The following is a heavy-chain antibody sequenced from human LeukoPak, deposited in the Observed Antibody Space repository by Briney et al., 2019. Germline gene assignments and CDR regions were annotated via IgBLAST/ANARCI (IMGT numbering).Heavy chain of an antibody. D-gene: IGHD3-22*01. V-gene: IGHV4-38-2*02. Sequence: SETLSLTCTVSGYSISSGYYWGWIRQPPGKGLEWIGSIYHSGSTYYNPSLKSRVTISVDTSKNQLSLKLSSVTAADTAVYYCARERRSYYDSSGYYDYYYYYMDVWGKGTTVTVSS. CDR2: IYHSGST. CDR1: GYSISSGYY. J-gene: IGHJ6*03. CDR3: ARERRSYYDSSGYYDYYYYYMDV.